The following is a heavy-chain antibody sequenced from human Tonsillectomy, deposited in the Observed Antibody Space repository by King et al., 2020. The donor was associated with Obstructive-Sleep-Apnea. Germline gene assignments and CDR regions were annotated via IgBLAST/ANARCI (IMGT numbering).Heavy chain of an antibody. Sequence: VQLVQSGSELKKPGASVKVSCKASGYTFTRYAMNWVRQAPGQGLQSMGWINTNTGNPTYAQGSTGRFVFSVDTPVSTAYLQISSLEAEDTAMYYCARDPLNTYYGSGSPGYLDLWGRGTLVTVSS. D-gene: IGHD3-10*01. CDR1: GYTFTRYA. CDR3: ARDPLNTYYGSGSPGYLDL. CDR2: INTNTGNP. J-gene: IGHJ2*01. V-gene: IGHV7-4-1*02.